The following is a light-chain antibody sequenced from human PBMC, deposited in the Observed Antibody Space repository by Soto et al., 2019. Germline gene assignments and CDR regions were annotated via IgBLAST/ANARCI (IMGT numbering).Light chain of an antibody. Sequence: DIPITQSLSTLSASVGDRVTITCRASQSISSWMAWYQQKPGKAPKLLIYDASSLERGVPSRFSGSGSGTEFTLTISSLQPDDFATYYCQQYNSYPLTFGGGTKVDI. J-gene: IGKJ4*01. CDR1: QSISSW. CDR3: QQYNSYPLT. CDR2: DAS. V-gene: IGKV1-5*01.